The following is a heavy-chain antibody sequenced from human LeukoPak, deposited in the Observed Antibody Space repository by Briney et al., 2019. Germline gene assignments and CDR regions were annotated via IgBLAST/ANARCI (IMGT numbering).Heavy chain of an antibody. CDR1: GGSISSYY. V-gene: IGHV4-59*01. CDR2: IYYSGST. Sequence: SETLSLTCTVSGGSISSYYWSWIRQPPGKGLEWVGYIYYSGSTNYNPSLKSRVTISVDTSKNQFSLKLSSVTAADTAVYYCARLIAVAVYNWFDPWGQGTLVTVSS. J-gene: IGHJ5*02. CDR3: ARLIAVAVYNWFDP. D-gene: IGHD6-19*01.